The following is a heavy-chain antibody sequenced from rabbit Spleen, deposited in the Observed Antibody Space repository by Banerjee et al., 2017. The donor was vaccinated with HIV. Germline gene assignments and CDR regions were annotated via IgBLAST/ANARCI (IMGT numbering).Heavy chain of an antibody. J-gene: IGHJ4*01. D-gene: IGHD1-1*01. CDR3: AREDVGGSVSL. CDR1: GFDFSSYG. Sequence: QEQLVESGGGLVQPGGSLKLSCKASGFDFSSYGVSWVRQAPGTGLEWIGIIYPITETTYYANWVNGRFTISSDNAQNTVDLQMNSLTAADTATYFCAREDVGGSVSLWGPGTLVTVS. V-gene: IGHV1S47*01. CDR2: IYPITETT.